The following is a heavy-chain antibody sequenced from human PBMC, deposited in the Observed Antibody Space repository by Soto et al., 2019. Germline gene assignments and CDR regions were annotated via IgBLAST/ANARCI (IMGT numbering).Heavy chain of an antibody. J-gene: IGHJ4*02. CDR2: IYYSGST. CDR1: GGSISSDDYY. CDR3: ARDRSNSPDYFDY. D-gene: IGHD6-6*01. Sequence: SETLSLTCTVSGGSISSDDYYWSWIRQPPGKGLEWIGYIYYSGSTSYNPSLKSRLTISLDTSKNQFSLKLGSVSAADTAVYYCARDRSNSPDYFDYWGQGTLVTVSS. V-gene: IGHV4-30-4*01.